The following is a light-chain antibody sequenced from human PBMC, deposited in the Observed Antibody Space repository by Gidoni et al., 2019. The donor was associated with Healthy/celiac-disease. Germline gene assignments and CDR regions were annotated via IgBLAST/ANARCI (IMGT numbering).Light chain of an antibody. CDR1: QSVSSY. Sequence: EIVLTQSPATLSLSPGERATLSCRASQSVSSYLALSQQKPGQAPRLLLYDASNRATGIPARFRGRGAGTDFTLTISSLEPEDFAVYYCQQRSNWPLTFGPGTKVDIK. V-gene: IGKV3-11*01. J-gene: IGKJ3*01. CDR3: QQRSNWPLT. CDR2: DAS.